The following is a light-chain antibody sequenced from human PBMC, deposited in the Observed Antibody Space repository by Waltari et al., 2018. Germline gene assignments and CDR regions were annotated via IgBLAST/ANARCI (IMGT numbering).Light chain of an antibody. V-gene: IGLV1-51*02. J-gene: IGLJ3*02. CDR2: ENN. CDR3: ATWDSSLSGV. CDR1: GSNIGNNY. Sequence: QSVLTQPPSVSAAPGQKVTISCSGSGSNIGNNYVSWYQQLPGTAPKLLIYENNKRPSGMPYRFSASKSGTSATLGITGLQTGDEADYYCATWDSSLSGVFGGGTKLTVL.